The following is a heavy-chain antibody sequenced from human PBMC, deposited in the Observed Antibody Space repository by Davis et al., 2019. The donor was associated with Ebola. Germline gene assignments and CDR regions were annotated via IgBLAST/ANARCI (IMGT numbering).Heavy chain of an antibody. J-gene: IGHJ4*02. CDR1: GDSISSSY. Sequence: GSLRLSCSASGDSISSSYWSWIRQPPGKGLEWIGYFHYSGSTNDNPSLKSRVTISVDKSKNQFSLKLSSVTAADTAVYYCAREGTTVTTGAIDYWGQGTLVTVSS. V-gene: IGHV4-59*12. CDR3: AREGTTVTTGAIDY. D-gene: IGHD4-17*01. CDR2: FHYSGST.